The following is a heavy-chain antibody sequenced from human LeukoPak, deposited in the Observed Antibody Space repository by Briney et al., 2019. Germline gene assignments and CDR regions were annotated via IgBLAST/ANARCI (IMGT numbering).Heavy chain of an antibody. CDR3: AADPGMLTSYFEY. V-gene: IGHV1-58*02. D-gene: IGHD3-16*01. J-gene: IGHJ4*02. CDR1: GFTFRSTA. Sequence: ASVKVSCKASGFTFRSTAMQWVRQARGQPLEWIGWIVVGSGNTNYAQNFQEGVTITRDMSTSTAYMELSSLRSEDTAVYYCAADPGMLTSYFEYWGQGTLVTVSS. CDR2: IVVGSGNT.